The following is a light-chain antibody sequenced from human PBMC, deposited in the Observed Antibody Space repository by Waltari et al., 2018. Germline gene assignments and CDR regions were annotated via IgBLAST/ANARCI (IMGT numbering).Light chain of an antibody. CDR2: DAS. Sequence: EIVLTQSPATLSLSPGERATLSCRASQSVSRYLAWYQQKPGQAPRLLIYDASNSATGIPARFSGSGSGTDFTLTSSSLEPEDCAVYYCQQRHSWPLTFGGGTKVEI. CDR3: QQRHSWPLT. J-gene: IGKJ4*01. V-gene: IGKV3-11*01. CDR1: QSVSRY.